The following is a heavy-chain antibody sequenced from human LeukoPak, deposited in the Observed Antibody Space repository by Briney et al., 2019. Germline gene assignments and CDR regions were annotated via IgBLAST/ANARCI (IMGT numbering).Heavy chain of an antibody. CDR3: ARDRGLRYFDGTYGMDV. CDR1: GGSMSSYY. CDR2: IYYSGST. Sequence: SSETLSLTCTVSGGSMSSYYWSWIRQPPGKGLEWIGYIYYSGSTDYTPSLKSRVTISVDTSKNQFSLKLSSVTAADTAVYYCARDRGLRYFDGTYGMDVWGQGTTVTVSS. V-gene: IGHV4-59*01. J-gene: IGHJ6*02. D-gene: IGHD3-9*01.